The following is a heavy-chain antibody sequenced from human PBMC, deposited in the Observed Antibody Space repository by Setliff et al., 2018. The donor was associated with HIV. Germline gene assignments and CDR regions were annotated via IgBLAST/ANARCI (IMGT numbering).Heavy chain of an antibody. Sequence: LSLSCAASGFTFSDYYMSWIRQAPGKGLEWVSYISSSSSYTNYADSAKGRFTIPRDNAKNSLYLQMNSLRAEDTAVYYCAREGLTVAGTGDAFDIWGQGTMVTVSS. J-gene: IGHJ3*02. CDR3: AREGLTVAGTGDAFDI. D-gene: IGHD6-19*01. CDR1: GFTFSDYY. V-gene: IGHV3-11*05. CDR2: ISSSSSYT.